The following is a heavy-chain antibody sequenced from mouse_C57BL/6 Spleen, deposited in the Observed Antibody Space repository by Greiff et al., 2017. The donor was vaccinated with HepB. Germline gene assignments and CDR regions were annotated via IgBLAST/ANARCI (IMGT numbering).Heavy chain of an antibody. CDR3: ARGSTTDPFDY. J-gene: IGHJ2*01. V-gene: IGHV3-6*01. Sequence: EVKLMESGPGLVKPSQSLSLTCSVTGYSITSGYYWNWIRQFPGNKLEWMGYISYDGSNNYNPSLKNRISITRDTSKNQFFLKLNSVTTEDTATYYCARGSTTDPFDYWGQGTTLTVSS. CDR2: ISYDGSN. D-gene: IGHD1-1*01. CDR1: GYSITSGYY.